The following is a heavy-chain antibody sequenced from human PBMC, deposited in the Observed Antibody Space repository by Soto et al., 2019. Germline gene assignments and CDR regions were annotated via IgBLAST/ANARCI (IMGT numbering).Heavy chain of an antibody. CDR2: FDPEDSKM. Sequence: ASVKVSCKVTGCSLSEFSMHWVRQAPGKGLEWMGGFDPEDSKMTPAQKFQGRLTLTEDTSAETAYMELRSLGSEDTAVYYCARLLKGGDVTENWFDPWG. V-gene: IGHV1-24*01. J-gene: IGHJ5*02. D-gene: IGHD1-26*01. CDR1: GCSLSEFS. CDR3: ARLLKGGDVTENWFDP.